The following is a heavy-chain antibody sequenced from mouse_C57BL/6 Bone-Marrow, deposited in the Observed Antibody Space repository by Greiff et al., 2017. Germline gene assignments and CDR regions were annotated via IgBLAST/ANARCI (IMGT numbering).Heavy chain of an antibody. CDR1: GYTFTSYW. CDR2: IHPNSGST. V-gene: IGHV1-64*01. D-gene: IGHD2-3*01. J-gene: IGHJ3*01. Sequence: VQLQQPGAELVKPGASVKLSCKASGYTFTSYWMHWVKQRPGQGLEWIGMIHPNSGSTNYNEKFKSKATLTVDKSSSTAYMQLSSLTSEDSAVYSSAIARIYDGYGGLAYWGQGTLVTVSA. CDR3: AIARIYDGYGGLAY.